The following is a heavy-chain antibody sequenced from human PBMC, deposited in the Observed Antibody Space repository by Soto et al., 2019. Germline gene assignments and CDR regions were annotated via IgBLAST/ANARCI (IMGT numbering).Heavy chain of an antibody. V-gene: IGHV3-30*18. J-gene: IGHJ1*01. D-gene: IGHD3-22*01. CDR3: ANGDSSGFEYLPS. Sequence: QVQLVESGGGVVQPGMTLRLACTASGFTFSSHGMHWVRQAPGKGLEWVAVVSFDGTNKNYADSVRGRFTISRDNSKNTLYLQMSSLGAEDTAVYYCANGDSSGFEYLPSWGQGTLVTVAS. CDR2: VSFDGTNK. CDR1: GFTFSSHG.